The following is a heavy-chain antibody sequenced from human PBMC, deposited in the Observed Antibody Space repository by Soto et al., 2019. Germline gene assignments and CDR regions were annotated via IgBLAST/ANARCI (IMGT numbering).Heavy chain of an antibody. CDR1: GFTVSSNY. J-gene: IGHJ3*02. Sequence: EVQLVETGGGLIQPGGSLRLSCAASGFTVSSNYMSWVRQAPGKGLEWVSVIYSGGSTYYADSVKGRFTISRDNSKNTLYLQMNRLRAEDTAVYYCARVETYYDSLTGYSYAFDIWGQGTMVTVSS. CDR2: IYSGGST. D-gene: IGHD3-9*01. CDR3: ARVETYYDSLTGYSYAFDI. V-gene: IGHV3-53*02.